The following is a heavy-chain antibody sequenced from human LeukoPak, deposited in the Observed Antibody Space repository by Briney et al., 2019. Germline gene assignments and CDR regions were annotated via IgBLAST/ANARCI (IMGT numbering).Heavy chain of an antibody. D-gene: IGHD3-3*01. Sequence: GGSLRLSCVASGFTFSSSSMNWVRQAPGKGLEWVSSISRSSSYTYYADSLKGRFRISRDNAKNSLYLQMNSLRADDTAVYYCASGEGADIWSNPDYWGQGTLVTVSS. CDR3: ASGEGADIWSNPDY. J-gene: IGHJ4*02. CDR2: ISRSSSYT. V-gene: IGHV3-21*01. CDR1: GFTFSSSS.